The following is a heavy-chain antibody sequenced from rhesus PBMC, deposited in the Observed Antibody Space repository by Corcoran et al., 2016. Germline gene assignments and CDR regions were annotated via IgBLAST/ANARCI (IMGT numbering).Heavy chain of an antibody. CDR1: GGSISGCYG. D-gene: IGHD1-20*01. J-gene: IGHJ4*01. CDR2: IERSSENT. Sequence: QVQLQESGPGLLTPSETLSLPCAVSGGSISGCYGWGWIRQPPGTGLGWIGSIERSSENTYYNPSRTSGAAIATDTSNNQVSRRLSSVTAADTAVYYGARDDRYSWNNVPFDYWGQGVLVTVSS. V-gene: IGHV4S7*01. CDR3: ARDDRYSWNNVPFDY.